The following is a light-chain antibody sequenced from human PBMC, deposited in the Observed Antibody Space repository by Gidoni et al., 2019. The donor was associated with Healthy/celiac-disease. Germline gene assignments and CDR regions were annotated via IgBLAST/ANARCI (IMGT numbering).Light chain of an antibody. J-gene: IGLJ2*01. Sequence: SYELTQPPPVSVPPGQTASITCSGDKLGAKYACWYQQKPGQSPVLVIYQDSKRPSGIPERFSGSNSGNTATLTISGTQAMDEADYYCQAWDSSTVVFGGGTKLTVL. CDR1: KLGAKY. CDR2: QDS. CDR3: QAWDSSTVV. V-gene: IGLV3-1*01.